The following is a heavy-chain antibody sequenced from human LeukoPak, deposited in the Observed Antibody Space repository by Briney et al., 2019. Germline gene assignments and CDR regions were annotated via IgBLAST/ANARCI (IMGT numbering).Heavy chain of an antibody. D-gene: IGHD3-22*01. J-gene: IGHJ4*02. CDR3: ASEIVIQDYYDSSGYYYNY. CDR1: GFTFSSYG. CDR2: ISNNGGYK. V-gene: IGHV3-33*01. Sequence: GGSLRLSCATSGFTFSSYGFHWVRQAPGKGLEWVAVISNNGGYKHYTDSVKGRFTISRDDSKSTVYLQMNSLGAEDTAVYYCASEIVIQDYYDSSGYYYNYWGQGTLVTVSS.